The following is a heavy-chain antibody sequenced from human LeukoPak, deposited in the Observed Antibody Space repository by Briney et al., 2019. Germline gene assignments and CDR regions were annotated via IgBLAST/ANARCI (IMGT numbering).Heavy chain of an antibody. CDR1: GFTFSSYA. Sequence: GGSLRLSCAASGFTFSSYAMHWVRQAPGKGLEWVAVISYDGSNKYYADSVKGRFTISRDNSKNTLYLQMGSLRAEDMAVYYCARDTGYSSSWYIQGVDYWGQGTLVTVSS. CDR2: ISYDGSNK. D-gene: IGHD6-13*01. V-gene: IGHV3-30*14. CDR3: ARDTGYSSSWYIQGVDY. J-gene: IGHJ4*02.